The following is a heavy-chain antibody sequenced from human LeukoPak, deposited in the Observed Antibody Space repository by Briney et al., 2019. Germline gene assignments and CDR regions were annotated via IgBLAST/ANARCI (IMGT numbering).Heavy chain of an antibody. D-gene: IGHD5-24*01. CDR1: GYTFTSYD. J-gene: IGHJ4*02. CDR3: ARGLRGVGYLGNVEMATIPGDY. V-gene: IGHV1-8*02. CDR2: MNPNSGNT. Sequence: ASVKVSCKASGYTFTSYDINWVRQATGQGLGWMGWMNPNSGNTGYAQKFQGRVTMTRNTSISTAYMELSSLRSEDTAVYYCARGLRGVGYLGNVEMATIPGDYWGQGTLVTVSS.